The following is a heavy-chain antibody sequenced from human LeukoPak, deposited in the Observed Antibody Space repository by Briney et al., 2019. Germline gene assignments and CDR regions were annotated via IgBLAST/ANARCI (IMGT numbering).Heavy chain of an antibody. CDR2: ISNSGGST. J-gene: IGHJ3*02. V-gene: IGHV3-23*01. CDR1: GFIFSNYG. CDR3: ARVARVDAFDI. Sequence: GGSLRLSCAASGFIFSNYGMSWVRQAPGKGLEWVSGISNSGGSTHYADSVKGRFTISRDNSKNTLYLQMNSLRAEDTAVYYCARVARVDAFDIWGQGTMVTVSS.